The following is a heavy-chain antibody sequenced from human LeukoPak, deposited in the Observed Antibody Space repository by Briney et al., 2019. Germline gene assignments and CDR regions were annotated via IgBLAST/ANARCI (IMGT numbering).Heavy chain of an antibody. V-gene: IGHV3-20*04. D-gene: IGHD2-2*01. Sequence: PGGSLRLSCAASGFTFDDYGMSWVRRAPGKGLEGVSSINWNGGSTGYADSVKGRFTISRDDAKNSLYLQMNSLRAEDTALYYCASSLGSQVGAFDIWGQGTMVTVSS. CDR2: INWNGGST. J-gene: IGHJ3*02. CDR1: GFTFDDYG. CDR3: ASSLGSQVGAFDI.